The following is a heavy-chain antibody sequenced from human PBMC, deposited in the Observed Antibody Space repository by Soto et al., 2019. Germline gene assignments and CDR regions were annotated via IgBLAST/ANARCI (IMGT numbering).Heavy chain of an antibody. CDR2: INAGNGNT. J-gene: IGHJ4*02. CDR1: RYTFSSYA. D-gene: IGHD1-7*01. CDR3: ARGITGTTPFDY. Sequence: SVKVSCKGSRYTFSSYAMHWVRQAPGQRLEWMGWINAGNGNTKYSQKFQGRVTITRDTSASTAYMELSSLRSEDTAVYYCARGITGTTPFDYWGQGTLVTVSS. V-gene: IGHV1-3*01.